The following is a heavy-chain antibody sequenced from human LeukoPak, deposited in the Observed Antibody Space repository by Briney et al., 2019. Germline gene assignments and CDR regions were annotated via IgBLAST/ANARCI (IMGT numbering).Heavy chain of an antibody. CDR3: ARNFALDY. CDR2: IYSGGST. V-gene: IGHV3-53*01. CDR1: GFTVSSNY. J-gene: IGHJ4*02. Sequence: PGGSLRLSGAASGFTVSSNYITWVRQAPGKGLEWVSVIYSGGSTYYADSVKGRFTISRDNSKNTLFPQMNSLRAEDTAVYYCARNFALDYWGQGTLVTVSS.